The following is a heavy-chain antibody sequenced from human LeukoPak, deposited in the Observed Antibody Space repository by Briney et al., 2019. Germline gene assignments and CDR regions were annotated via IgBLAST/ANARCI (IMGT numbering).Heavy chain of an antibody. CDR2: ISGSGGST. CDR3: ARATGISATGQEDWFDP. Sequence: GGSLRLSCAASGFTFSSYAMSWVRQAPGKGLEWVSAISGSGGSTYYADSVKGRFTISRDNSKNTLYLQMNSLRVEDTAVYYCARATGISATGQEDWFDPWGQGTLVTVSS. V-gene: IGHV3-23*01. D-gene: IGHD6-13*01. J-gene: IGHJ5*02. CDR1: GFTFSSYA.